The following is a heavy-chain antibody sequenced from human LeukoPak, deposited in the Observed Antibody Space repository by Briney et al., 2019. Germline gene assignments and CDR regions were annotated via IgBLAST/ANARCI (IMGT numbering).Heavy chain of an antibody. J-gene: IGHJ4*01. CDR1: GGSLSGYY. V-gene: IGHV4-59*12. D-gene: IGHD1-1*01. CDR2: IYYSGST. CDR3: AGPGALPCY. Sequence: SETLSLTCTVSGGSLSGYYWSWIRQPPGRGLEWIGYIYYSGSTNYNRSLRSRVTISVDTSKNQFSLRLRSVTAADTAVYYCAGPGALPCYWGQGTLGTGSS.